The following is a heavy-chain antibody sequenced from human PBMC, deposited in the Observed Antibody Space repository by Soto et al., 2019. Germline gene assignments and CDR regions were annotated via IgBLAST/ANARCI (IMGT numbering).Heavy chain of an antibody. D-gene: IGHD3-3*01. V-gene: IGHV1-24*01. J-gene: IGHJ6*02. Sequence: ASVKVSCKVSGYTLTELSMHWVRQAPGKGLEWMGGFDPENGKTKYSQKFQGRVTMTRDTSTGTAYMELSSLRSEDTAVYYCARDDDFWSGYFTGMDVWGQGTTVTVSS. CDR1: GYTLTELS. CDR3: ARDDDFWSGYFTGMDV. CDR2: FDPENGKT.